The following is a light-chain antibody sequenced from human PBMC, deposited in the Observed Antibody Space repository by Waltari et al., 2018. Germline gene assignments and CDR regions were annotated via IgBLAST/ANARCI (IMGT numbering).Light chain of an antibody. CDR1: QGISNY. J-gene: IGKJ1*01. V-gene: IGKV1-27*01. Sequence: DIQMTQSPSSLSASVVDRVTITCRASQGISNYLAWYQQKPGKVPAPLIYGTSTLQSGVPSRFSGSGSGTDFTLTISSLQPEDVATYYCQKYNSAPWTFGQGTKVEVK. CDR2: GTS. CDR3: QKYNSAPWT.